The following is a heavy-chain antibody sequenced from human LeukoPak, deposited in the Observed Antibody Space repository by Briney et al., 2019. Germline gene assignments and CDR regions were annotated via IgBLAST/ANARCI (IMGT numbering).Heavy chain of an antibody. CDR3: ARGSPAADDAFDI. CDR2: ITHTGST. CDR1: GGFFSGYY. Sequence: SETLSLTCAVNGGFFSGYYWNWIRQPPGKGLEWIGDITHTGSTNDNPSLAGRVTVSVDTSKNQFSLSLASVTAADTALYYCARGSPAADDAFDIWGQGTLVTVSS. J-gene: IGHJ3*02. V-gene: IGHV4-34*01. D-gene: IGHD6-13*01.